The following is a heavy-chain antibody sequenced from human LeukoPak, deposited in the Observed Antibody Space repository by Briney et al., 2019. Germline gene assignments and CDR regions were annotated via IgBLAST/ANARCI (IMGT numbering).Heavy chain of an antibody. Sequence: GGSLRLSCAASGFTFSSYWMNWVRQAPGKGLVWVSRIASDGSSTTYADSVKGRFSISRDNAKNTLYLQMNSLRVEDTAVYYCARGRPHGNDYWGERTLVTVSS. CDR3: ARGRPHGNDY. D-gene: IGHD4-23*01. CDR2: IASDGSST. V-gene: IGHV3-74*01. CDR1: GFTFSSYW. J-gene: IGHJ4*02.